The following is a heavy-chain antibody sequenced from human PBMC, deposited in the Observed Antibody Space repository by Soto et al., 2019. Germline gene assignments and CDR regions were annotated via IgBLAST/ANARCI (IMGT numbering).Heavy chain of an antibody. D-gene: IGHD2-21*01. Sequence: GGTLRLSCAASGFLFSNAWMSWVRQGPGKGLEWVARIKSQSDGGATEYAAGVKGRFTISREDSYNAVYLQMDSLTSDDTGVYYCLRDTIKLWCYDYWGQGTRVAVSS. V-gene: IGHV3-15*01. CDR3: LRDTIKLWCYDY. J-gene: IGHJ4*02. CDR2: IKSQSDGGAT. CDR1: GFLFSNAW.